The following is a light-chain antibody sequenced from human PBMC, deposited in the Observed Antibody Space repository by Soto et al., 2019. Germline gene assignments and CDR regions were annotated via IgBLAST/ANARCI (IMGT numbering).Light chain of an antibody. V-gene: IGKV4-1*01. CDR2: WAS. CDR1: QSILYSSNNKNY. CDR3: QQYYSPPLT. J-gene: IGKJ4*01. Sequence: DIVMTQSPDSLAVSLGERATIDCKSSQSILYSSNNKNYLAWYQQKPGQPPKLLIYWASTRESGVPDRFSGSGSGTDFTLTINSLQAEYVAAYYCQQYYSPPLTFGGGTKVEIK.